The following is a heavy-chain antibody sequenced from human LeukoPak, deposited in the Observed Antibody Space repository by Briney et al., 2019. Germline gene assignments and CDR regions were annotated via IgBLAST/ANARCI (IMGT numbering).Heavy chain of an antibody. V-gene: IGHV4-34*01. CDR3: ARGQSGYLYYYYGMDV. Sequence: SETLSLTCAVYGGSFSGYYWSWIRQPPGKGLEWIGEINHSGSTNYNPSLKSRVTISVDTPKNQFSLKLSSVTAADTAVYYCARGQSGYLYYYYGMDVWGQGTTVTVSS. D-gene: IGHD3-3*01. CDR2: INHSGST. CDR1: GGSFSGYY. J-gene: IGHJ6*02.